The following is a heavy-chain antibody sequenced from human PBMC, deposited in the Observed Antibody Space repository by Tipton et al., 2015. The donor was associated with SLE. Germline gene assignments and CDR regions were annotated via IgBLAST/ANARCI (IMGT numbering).Heavy chain of an antibody. J-gene: IGHJ5*02. CDR3: ARPTSLPGWFDP. Sequence: VQLVQSGAEVKKPGESLKISCKASGYTFANQWIGWVRQMPGKGLEWMGSIYPDDSDTRYSPSFQGQVTISADKSINTAYLQWTNLKASDTAMHYCARPTSLPGWFDPWGQGTLVTVSS. CDR1: GYTFANQW. D-gene: IGHD3-10*01. V-gene: IGHV5-51*03. CDR2: IYPDDSDT.